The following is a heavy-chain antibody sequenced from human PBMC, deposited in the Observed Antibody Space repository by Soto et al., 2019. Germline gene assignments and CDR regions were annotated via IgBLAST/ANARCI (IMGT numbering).Heavy chain of an antibody. CDR2: INPSGGST. D-gene: IGHD3-22*01. CDR3: ARDQGNKDYYDSSGYYLEV. V-gene: IGHV1-46*01. Sequence: ASVKVSCKASGYTFTSYYMHWVRQAPGQGLEWMGIINPSGGSTSYAQKFQGRVTMTRDTSTSTAYMELSSLRSEDTAVYYCARDQGNKDYYDSSGYYLEVWGQGTLVTVSS. J-gene: IGHJ4*02. CDR1: GYTFTSYY.